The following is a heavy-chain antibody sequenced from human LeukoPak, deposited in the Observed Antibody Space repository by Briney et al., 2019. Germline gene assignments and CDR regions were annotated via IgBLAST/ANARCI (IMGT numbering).Heavy chain of an antibody. CDR1: GLTFSKYV. CDR3: AKTPSGSYYPDAFDI. Sequence: GGSLRLSCGASGLTFSKYVMSCVRQAPGKGLDWVSSISSRGDDTYYADSVKGRFTISRDNSKNTQYLQMNSLRAEDTAVYYCAKTPSGSYYPDAFDIWGQGTMVTVSS. D-gene: IGHD1-26*01. J-gene: IGHJ3*02. V-gene: IGHV3-23*01. CDR2: ISSRGDDT.